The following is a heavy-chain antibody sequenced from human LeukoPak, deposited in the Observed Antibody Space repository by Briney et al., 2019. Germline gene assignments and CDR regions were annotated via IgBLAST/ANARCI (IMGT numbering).Heavy chain of an antibody. CDR1: GFTFSSYA. J-gene: IGHJ6*04. D-gene: IGHD3-10*02. V-gene: IGHV3-23*01. CDR3: AKFTWGMFELGMDV. Sequence: PGGSLRLSCAASGFTFSSYAMSWVRQAPGKGLEWVSAISGSGGSTYYADSVKGRFTISRDNSKNTLYLQMNSLRAEDTAVYYCAKFTWGMFELGMDVWGKGTSVTVSS. CDR2: ISGSGGST.